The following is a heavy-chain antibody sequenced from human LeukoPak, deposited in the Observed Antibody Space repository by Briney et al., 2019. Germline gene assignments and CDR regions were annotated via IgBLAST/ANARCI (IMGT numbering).Heavy chain of an antibody. D-gene: IGHD3-10*01. CDR3: ARDSVLLWFGELWENWFDP. Sequence: ASVKVSCKASGYIFTNYGISWVRQAPGQGLEWMGWISAYNGNTNYAQKLQGRVTMTTDTSTSTAYVELRSLRSDDTAVYYCARDSVLLWFGELWENWFDPWGQGTLVTVSS. CDR1: GYIFTNYG. V-gene: IGHV1-18*01. J-gene: IGHJ5*02. CDR2: ISAYNGNT.